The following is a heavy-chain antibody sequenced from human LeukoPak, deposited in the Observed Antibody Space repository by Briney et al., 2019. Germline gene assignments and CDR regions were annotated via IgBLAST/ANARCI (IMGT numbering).Heavy chain of an antibody. Sequence: GGSLRLSCAASGFTFSSYDMHWVRQATGKGLEWVSAIGTAGDTYYPGSVKGRFTISRENAKNSLYLQMNSLRAGDTAVYYCARAPRGLQWAHLDYWGQETLVTVSS. D-gene: IGHD3/OR15-3a*01. CDR1: GFTFSSYD. CDR2: IGTAGDT. J-gene: IGHJ4*02. V-gene: IGHV3-13*01. CDR3: ARAPRGLQWAHLDY.